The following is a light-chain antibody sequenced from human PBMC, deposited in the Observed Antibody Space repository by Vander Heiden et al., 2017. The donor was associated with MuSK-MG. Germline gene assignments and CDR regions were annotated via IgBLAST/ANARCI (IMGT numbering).Light chain of an antibody. CDR2: NAS. CDR3: QQYDSHPYT. J-gene: IGKJ2*01. V-gene: IGKV1-33*01. Sequence: DIQMNQSPSSLSASVGDRVTITCQASQSISSSLDWYQQKPGKAPKLLIYNASSLERGVPSRISGSGSGTEFTLTISSLQPDDIATYYCQQYDSHPYTFGQGTKLETK. CDR1: QSISSS.